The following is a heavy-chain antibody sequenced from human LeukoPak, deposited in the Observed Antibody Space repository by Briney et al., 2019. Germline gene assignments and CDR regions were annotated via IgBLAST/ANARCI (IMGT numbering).Heavy chain of an antibody. CDR2: INHSGST. Sequence: SETLSLNCAVFGGSFSGYYWSWIRHPPGRGLEGIGEINHSGSTNYNPSLKSRVTISVDTSKNQFSLKLSSVTAADTAVYYCARVLPGYFDTSGYYFDYWGQGTLVTVSS. CDR3: ARVLPGYFDTSGYYFDY. CDR1: GGSFSGYY. V-gene: IGHV4-34*01. J-gene: IGHJ4*02. D-gene: IGHD3-22*01.